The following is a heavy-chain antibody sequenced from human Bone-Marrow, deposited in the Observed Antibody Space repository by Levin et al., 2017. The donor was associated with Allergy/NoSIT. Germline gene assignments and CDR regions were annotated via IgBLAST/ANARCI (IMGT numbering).Heavy chain of an antibody. CDR2: IYHGGST. J-gene: IGHJ3*02. Sequence: PSETLSLTCAVSGGSISSSNWWSWVRQPPGKGLEWIGEIYHGGSTNYNPSLTSRVTISVDKSKNQFSLKLSSVTAADTAVYYCARDLQWFGESDAFDIWGQGTMVTVSS. CDR3: ARDLQWFGESDAFDI. CDR1: GGSISSSNW. D-gene: IGHD3-10*01. V-gene: IGHV4-4*02.